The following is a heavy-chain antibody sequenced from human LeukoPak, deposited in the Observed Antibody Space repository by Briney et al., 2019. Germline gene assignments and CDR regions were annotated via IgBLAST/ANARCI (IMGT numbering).Heavy chain of an antibody. J-gene: IGHJ6*02. CDR2: ISYDGSNK. CDR1: GFTFSSYA. V-gene: IGHV3-30-3*01. D-gene: IGHD5/OR15-5a*01. Sequence: GGSLRLSCAASGFTFSSYAMHWVRQAPGKGLEWVAVISYDGSNKYYADSVKGRFTISRDNSKNTLYLQMNSLRAEDTAVYYCARDHVSYYYYGMDVWGQGATVTVSS. CDR3: ARDHVSYYYYGMDV.